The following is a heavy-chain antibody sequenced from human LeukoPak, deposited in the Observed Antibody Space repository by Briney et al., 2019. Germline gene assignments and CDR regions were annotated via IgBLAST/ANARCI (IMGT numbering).Heavy chain of an antibody. CDR1: GGSISSSSYY. D-gene: IGHD3-10*01. Sequence: PSETLSLTCTVSGGSISSSSYYWGWIRQPPGKGLEWVGSIYYSGSTYYNPSLKSRVTISVDTSKNQFSLKLSSVTAADTAVYYCARHPYYGSVNYYYYYYMDVWGKGTTVTISS. CDR2: IYYSGST. V-gene: IGHV4-39*01. J-gene: IGHJ6*03. CDR3: ARHPYYGSVNYYYYYYMDV.